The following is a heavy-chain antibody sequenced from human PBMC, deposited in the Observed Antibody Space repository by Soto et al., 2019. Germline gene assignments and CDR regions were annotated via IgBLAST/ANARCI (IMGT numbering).Heavy chain of an antibody. CDR1: GFTFSSYW. D-gene: IGHD2-2*01. J-gene: IGHJ6*02. CDR3: ARERIVVVPAAMHGMDV. Sequence: LRLSCAASGFTFSSYWMSWVRQAPGKGLEWVANIKQDGSEKYYVDSVKGRFTISRDNAKNSLYLQMNSLRAEDTAVYYCARERIVVVPAAMHGMDVWGPGTTVTVYS. V-gene: IGHV3-7*01. CDR2: IKQDGSEK.